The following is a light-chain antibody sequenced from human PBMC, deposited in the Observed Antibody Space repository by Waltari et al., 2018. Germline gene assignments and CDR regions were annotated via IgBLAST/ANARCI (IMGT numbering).Light chain of an antibody. J-gene: IGKJ2*01. Sequence: EIVLTQSPATLSLSPGEVATLSCRVSQSVGRSLAWIQQKPGQAPRLVIYDASFRATGIPARFSGSGSGTDFTLTISSLEAEDFAIYYCQQRSVWPPTFGRGTKLEIK. CDR1: QSVGRS. V-gene: IGKV3-11*01. CDR2: DAS. CDR3: QQRSVWPPT.